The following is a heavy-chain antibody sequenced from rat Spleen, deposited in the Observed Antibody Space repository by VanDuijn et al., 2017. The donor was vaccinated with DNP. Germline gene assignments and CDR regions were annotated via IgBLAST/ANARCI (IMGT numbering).Heavy chain of an antibody. CDR3: ARTYYSSPHYYVMDA. V-gene: IGHV3-3*01. D-gene: IGHD1-2*01. Sequence: EVQLQESGPGLVKPSQSLSLTCSVTGYSITSGYGWNWIRKFPGNKLEWMGYINSAGSTNYNPPLKSQISITRDTSKNQFFLQLTSVTTEDTATYYCARTYYSSPHYYVMDAWGQGASVTVSS. CDR2: INSAGST. CDR1: GYSITSGYG. J-gene: IGHJ4*01.